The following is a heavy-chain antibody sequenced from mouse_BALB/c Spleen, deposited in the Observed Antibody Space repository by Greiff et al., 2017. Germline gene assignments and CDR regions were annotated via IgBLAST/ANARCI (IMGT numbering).Heavy chain of an antibody. Sequence: QVQLKESGAELVRPGVSVKISCKGSGYTFTDYAMHWVKQSHAKSLEWIGVISTYYGDASYNQKFKGKATMTVDKSSSTAYMELARLTSEDSAIYYCARGGLRREDYFDYWGQGTTLTVSS. D-gene: IGHD2-4*01. CDR1: GYTFTDYA. CDR2: ISTYYGDA. CDR3: ARGGLRREDYFDY. J-gene: IGHJ2*01. V-gene: IGHV1S137*01.